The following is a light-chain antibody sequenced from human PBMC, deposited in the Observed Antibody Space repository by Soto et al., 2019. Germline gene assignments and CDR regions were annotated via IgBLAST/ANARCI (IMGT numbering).Light chain of an antibody. V-gene: IGLV2-14*01. J-gene: IGLJ1*01. CDR2: DVS. CDR1: SSDVGGYNY. Sequence: TQPASVSGSPGQSITISCTGTSSDVGGYNYVSWYQQHPGKAPKLMIYDVSNRPSGVSNRFSGSKSGNTASLTISGLQAEDEADYYCSSYTSSSTLDYVFGTGTKVTV. CDR3: SSYTSSSTLDYV.